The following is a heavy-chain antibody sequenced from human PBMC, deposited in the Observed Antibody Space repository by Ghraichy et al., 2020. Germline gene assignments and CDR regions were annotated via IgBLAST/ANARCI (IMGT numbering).Heavy chain of an antibody. D-gene: IGHD5-12*01. J-gene: IGHJ6*02. V-gene: IGHV3-48*02. CDR2: ISSSSSTI. Sequence: GESLNISCAASGFTFSSYSMNWVRQAPGKGLEWVSYISSSSSTIYYADSVKGRFTISRDNAKNSLYLQMNSLRDEDTAVYYCARSKGLDSGYDREYYYYGMDVWGQGTTVTVSS. CDR1: GFTFSSYS. CDR3: ARSKGLDSGYDREYYYYGMDV.